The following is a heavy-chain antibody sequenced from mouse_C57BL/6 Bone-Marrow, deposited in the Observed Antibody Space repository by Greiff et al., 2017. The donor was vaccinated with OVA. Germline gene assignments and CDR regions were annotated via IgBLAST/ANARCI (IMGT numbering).Heavy chain of an antibody. D-gene: IGHD1-1*01. CDR2: IYPGGGYT. J-gene: IGHJ1*03. CDR1: GYTFTNYW. CDR3: ARITTKYFDV. Sequence: VQLQQSGAELVRPGTSVKMSCKASGYTFTNYWIGWAKQRPGHGLEWIGDIYPGGGYTNYNEKFKGKATLTADKSSSTAYMQFSSLTSEDSAIYDCARITTKYFDVWGTGTTVTVSS. V-gene: IGHV1-63*01.